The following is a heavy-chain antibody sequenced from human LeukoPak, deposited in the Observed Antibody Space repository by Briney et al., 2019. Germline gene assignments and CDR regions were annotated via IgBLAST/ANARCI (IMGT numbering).Heavy chain of an antibody. CDR2: ISSSSSYI. CDR3: ARSYSSSWYLLD. J-gene: IGHJ4*02. V-gene: IGHV3-21*01. Sequence: GGSLRLSCAASGFTFSSYAMTWVRQAPGKGLEWVSSISSSSSYIYYADSVKGRFTISRDNAKNSLYLQMNSLRAEDTAVYYCARSYSSSWYLLDWGQGTLVTVSS. CDR1: GFTFSSYA. D-gene: IGHD6-13*01.